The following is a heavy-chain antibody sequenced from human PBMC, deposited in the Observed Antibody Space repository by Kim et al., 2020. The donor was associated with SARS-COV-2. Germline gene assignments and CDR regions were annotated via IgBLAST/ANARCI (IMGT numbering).Heavy chain of an antibody. CDR3: AKDPHYDFWSGYFFDY. CDR1: GFTFSSYA. V-gene: IGHV3-23*01. CDR2: ISGSGGST. Sequence: GGSLRLSCAASGFTFSSYAMSWVRQAPGKGLEWVSTISGSGGSTYYADSVKGRFTISRDNSKNTLYLQMNSLRAEDTAVYYCAKDPHYDFWSGYFFDYWGQGTLVTVSS. J-gene: IGHJ4*02. D-gene: IGHD3-3*01.